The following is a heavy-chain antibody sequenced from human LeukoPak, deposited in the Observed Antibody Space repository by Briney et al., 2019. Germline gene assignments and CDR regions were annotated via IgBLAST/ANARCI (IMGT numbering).Heavy chain of an antibody. CDR1: GFTFDDYV. J-gene: IGHJ4*02. V-gene: IGHV3-20*04. CDR2: INWNGGST. Sequence: GGSLRLSCAASGFTFDDYVMSWVRQAPGKGLEWVSGINWNGGSTDYADSVKGRFTISRDNAKNSLYLQMNSLRAEDTAVYYCARAGTPGIAVAGTCDYWGQGTLVTVSS. D-gene: IGHD6-19*01. CDR3: ARAGTPGIAVAGTCDY.